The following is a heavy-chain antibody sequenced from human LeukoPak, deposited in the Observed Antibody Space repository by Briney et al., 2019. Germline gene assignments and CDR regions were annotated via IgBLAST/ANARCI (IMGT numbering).Heavy chain of an antibody. CDR2: MNPNSGNT. V-gene: IGHV1-8*02. D-gene: IGHD3-22*01. J-gene: IGHJ6*02. CDR3: ARGPYDSSGYYLGYYYYGMDV. Sequence: ASVKVPCKASGYTFTGYYMHWVRQATGQGLEWMGWMNPNSGNTGYAQKFQGRVTMTRNTSISTAYMELSSLRSEDTAVYYCARGPYDSSGYYLGYYYYGMDVWGQGTTVTVSS. CDR1: GYTFTGYY.